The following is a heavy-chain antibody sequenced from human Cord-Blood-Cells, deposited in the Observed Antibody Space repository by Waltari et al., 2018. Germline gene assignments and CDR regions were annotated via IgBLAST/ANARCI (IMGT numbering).Heavy chain of an antibody. D-gene: IGHD3-9*01. J-gene: IGHJ4*02. CDR1: GGSISSSSYY. V-gene: IGHV4-39*01. CDR3: ARTDYDILTGYYLFDY. Sequence: QLQLQESGPGLVKPSETLSLTCTVSGGSISSSSYYWGWIRQPPGTGLGWIGSIYYSGSTYYNPSLKSRVTISVDTSKNQFSLKLSSVTAADTAVYYCARTDYDILTGYYLFDYWGRGTLVTVSS. CDR2: IYYSGST.